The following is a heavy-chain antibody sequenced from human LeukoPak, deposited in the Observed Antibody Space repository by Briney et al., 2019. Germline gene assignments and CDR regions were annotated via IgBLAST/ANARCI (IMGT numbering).Heavy chain of an antibody. CDR2: ISYDGSNK. V-gene: IGHV3-30*18. CDR3: AKTYYYDRSGYYYENAFDT. D-gene: IGHD3-22*01. J-gene: IGHJ3*02. Sequence: GRSLRLSCAASGFTFSSYGMHWVRQAPGKGLEWVAVISYDGSNKYYADSVKGRFTISRDNAKNTLYLQMNSLRAEDTAVYYCAKTYYYDRSGYYYENAFDTWGQGTMVTVSS. CDR1: GFTFSSYG.